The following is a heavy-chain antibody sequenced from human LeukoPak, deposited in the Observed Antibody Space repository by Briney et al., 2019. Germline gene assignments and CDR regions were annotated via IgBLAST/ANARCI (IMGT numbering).Heavy chain of an antibody. J-gene: IGHJ6*02. V-gene: IGHV4-61*01. CDR1: GGSVSSGSYY. D-gene: IGHD2-2*01. CDR2: IYYSGST. CDR3: ARGHCSSTSCYVFVNYYYYGMDV. Sequence: SETLSLTCTVSGGSVSSGSYYWSWIRQPPGKGLEWIGYIYYSGSTNYNPSLKSRVTISVDTSKNQFSLKLSSVTAADTAVYYCARGHCSSTSCYVFVNYYYYGMDVWGQGTTVTVSS.